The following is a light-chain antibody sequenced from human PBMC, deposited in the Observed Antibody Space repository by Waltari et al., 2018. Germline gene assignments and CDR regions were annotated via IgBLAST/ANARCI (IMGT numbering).Light chain of an antibody. CDR1: QSMNSW. V-gene: IGKV1-5*03. CDR2: KAS. Sequence: DIQMTQSPSTLSASIGDRVTFTCRASQSMNSWLAWYQQKPGKAPKLLSYKASNLDSGVPSRFSGSGSGTEFTLTISSLQPDDLATYYCQQYDSFPYTFGQGTKLEIK. J-gene: IGKJ2*01. CDR3: QQYDSFPYT.